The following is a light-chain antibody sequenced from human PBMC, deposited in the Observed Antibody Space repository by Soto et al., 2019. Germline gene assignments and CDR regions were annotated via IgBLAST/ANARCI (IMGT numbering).Light chain of an antibody. CDR3: MQLLQTPLT. J-gene: IGKJ4*01. CDR2: LGS. CDR1: QSLLHINGYNY. V-gene: IGKV2-28*01. Sequence: DIVMTQSPLSLPVTPGEPASISCRSSQSLLHINGYNYLDWFLQKAGQSPQLLIYLGSSRAAGVPDRFSGSGSGTDFTLQISRVEAEDVGVYYCMQLLQTPLTFGGGTKVDIK.